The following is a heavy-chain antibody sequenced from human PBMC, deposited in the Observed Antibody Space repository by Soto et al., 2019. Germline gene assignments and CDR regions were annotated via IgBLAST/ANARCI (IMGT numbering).Heavy chain of an antibody. V-gene: IGHV6-1*01. CDR3: ARGNALDV. J-gene: IGHJ3*01. Sequence: SQTLSLTCAISGDSVSSDITSWNWIRQSPSRGLEWLGRTYYRSKWFHDYAASVKSRITIDPDTSKNQFSLELNSMTPEDTAVYYCARGNALDVWGQGTVVTVSS. D-gene: IGHD3-10*01. CDR1: GDSVSSDITS. CDR2: TYYRSKWFH.